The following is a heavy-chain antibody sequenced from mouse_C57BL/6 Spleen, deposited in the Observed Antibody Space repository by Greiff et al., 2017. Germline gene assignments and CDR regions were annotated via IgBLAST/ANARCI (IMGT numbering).Heavy chain of an antibody. CDR3: ARKGAWTGTGTDYFDY. D-gene: IGHD4-1*01. Sequence: QVHVKQPGAELVRPGSSVKLSCKASGYTFTSYWMHWVKQRPIQGLEWIGNIDPSDSETHYNQKFKDKATLTVDKSSSTAYMQLSSLTSEDSAVYYCARKGAWTGTGTDYFDYWGQGTTLTVSS. CDR1: GYTFTSYW. V-gene: IGHV1-52*01. J-gene: IGHJ2*01. CDR2: IDPSDSET.